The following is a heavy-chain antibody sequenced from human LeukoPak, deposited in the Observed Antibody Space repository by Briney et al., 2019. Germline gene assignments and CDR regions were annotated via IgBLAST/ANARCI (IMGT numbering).Heavy chain of an antibody. V-gene: IGHV3-48*03. Sequence: GGSLRLSCAASGFTFNSYEMNWVRHAPGKGLEWVSYISSSGSTIYYADSVKGRFTISRDNAKNSLYLQMNSLRAEDTAVYYCARRGYNWKFDYWGQGTLVTVSS. D-gene: IGHD1-20*01. CDR3: ARRGYNWKFDY. J-gene: IGHJ4*02. CDR1: GFTFNSYE. CDR2: ISSSGSTI.